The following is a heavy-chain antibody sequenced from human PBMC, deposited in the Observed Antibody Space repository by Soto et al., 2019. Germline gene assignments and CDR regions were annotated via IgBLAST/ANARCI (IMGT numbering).Heavy chain of an antibody. J-gene: IGHJ5*02. Sequence: GESLKISCKGSGYSFTSYWIGWVRQMPGKGLEWMGIIYPGDSDTRYSPSSQGQVTISADKSISTAYLQWSSLKASDTAMYYCARVFIAVAGMRYNWFDPWGQGTLVTVS. D-gene: IGHD6-19*01. CDR1: GYSFTSYW. CDR3: ARVFIAVAGMRYNWFDP. CDR2: IYPGDSDT. V-gene: IGHV5-51*01.